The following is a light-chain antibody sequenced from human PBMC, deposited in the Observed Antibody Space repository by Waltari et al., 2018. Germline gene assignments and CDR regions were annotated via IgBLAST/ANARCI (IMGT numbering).Light chain of an antibody. CDR2: AAT. V-gene: IGKV1-39*01. J-gene: IGKJ1*01. CDR3: QQSYSVPWT. Sequence: DIQLTQSPSSLSASVGDRVTMTCRASQRISGYLHWYQKKPGKAPKLLIYAATSLESGGPSRFSGSESGTDFTLTITSLHPEDYATYYCQQSYSVPWTFGQGTQVEVK. CDR1: QRISGY.